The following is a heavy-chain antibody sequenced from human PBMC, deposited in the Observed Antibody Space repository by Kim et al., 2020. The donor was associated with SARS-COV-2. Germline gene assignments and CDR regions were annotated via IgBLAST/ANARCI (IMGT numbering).Heavy chain of an antibody. J-gene: IGHJ4*02. V-gene: IGHV3-23*01. CDR1: GFTFSSYA. CDR2: ISGSGGST. CDR3: AKDPYGSGSPLGRYFDY. D-gene: IGHD3-10*01. Sequence: GASLRLSCAASGFTFSSYAMSWVRQAPGKGLEWVSAISGSGGSTYYADSVKGRFTISRDNSKNTLYLQMNSLRAEDTAVYYCAKDPYGSGSPLGRYFDYWGQGTLVTVSS.